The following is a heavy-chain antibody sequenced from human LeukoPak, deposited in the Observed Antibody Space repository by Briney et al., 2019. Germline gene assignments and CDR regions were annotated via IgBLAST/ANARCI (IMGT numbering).Heavy chain of an antibody. J-gene: IGHJ4*02. CDR3: AKSVGSYYFDY. D-gene: IGHD4-17*01. CDR1: GFTFSSYG. CDR2: ISYDGSNK. V-gene: IGHV3-30*18. Sequence: GGSLRLSCAASGFTFSSYGMHWDRQAPGKGLEWVAVISYDGSNKYYADSVKGRFTISRDNSKNTLYLQMNSLRAEDTAVYYCAKSVGSYYFDYWGQGTLVTVSS.